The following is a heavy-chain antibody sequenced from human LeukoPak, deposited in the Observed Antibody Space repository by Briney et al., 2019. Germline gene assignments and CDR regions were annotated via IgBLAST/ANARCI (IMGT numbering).Heavy chain of an antibody. D-gene: IGHD3-10*01. CDR3: ARGQLLWFGGYWFDP. Sequence: SETLSLTCAVYGGSFSGYYWSWIRQPPGKGLEWIGEINHGGSTNYNPSLKSRVTISVDTPKNQFSLKLSSVTAADTAVYYCARGQLLWFGGYWFDPWGQGTLDTVSS. CDR1: GGSFSGYY. J-gene: IGHJ5*02. CDR2: INHGGST. V-gene: IGHV4-34*01.